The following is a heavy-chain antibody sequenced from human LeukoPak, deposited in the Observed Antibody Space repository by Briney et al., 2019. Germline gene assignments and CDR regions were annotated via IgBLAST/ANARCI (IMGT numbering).Heavy chain of an antibody. D-gene: IGHD3-3*01. CDR3: ARDRSSTIFGVAGFGY. CDR1: GFTFSSYS. CDR2: ISSSSSTI. Sequence: PGGSLRLSCAASGFTFSSYSMNWVRQAPGKGLEWVSYISSSSSTIYYADSVKGRFTISRDNAKNSLYLQMNSLRAEDTAVYYCARDRSSTIFGVAGFGYWGQGSLVTVSS. J-gene: IGHJ4*02. V-gene: IGHV3-48*01.